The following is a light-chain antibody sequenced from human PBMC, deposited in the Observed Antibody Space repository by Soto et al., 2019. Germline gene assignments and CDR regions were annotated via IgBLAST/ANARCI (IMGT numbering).Light chain of an antibody. CDR3: HQYGSSGLT. Sequence: EIVLTQSPGTLSLSPGERATLSFMASQSVGSNYLAWYQQKLGQAPRLLMYGASTRATDIPDRFSGSGSGTDFTLTITSLEPEDFAVYYCHQYGSSGLTFGGGTKVDIK. CDR2: GAS. J-gene: IGKJ4*01. CDR1: QSVGSNY. V-gene: IGKV3-20*01.